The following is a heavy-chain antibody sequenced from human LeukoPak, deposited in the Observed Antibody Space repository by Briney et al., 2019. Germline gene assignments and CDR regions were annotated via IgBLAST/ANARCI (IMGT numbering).Heavy chain of an antibody. CDR3: ARGVLRVDP. CDR2: IYHSGST. D-gene: IGHD4-17*01. CDR1: GGSISSGGYS. J-gene: IGHJ5*02. V-gene: IGHV4-30-2*01. Sequence: SQTLSLTCAVSGGSISSGGYSWSWIRQPPGTGLEWIGYIYHSGSTYYNPSLKSRVTISVDRSKNQFSLKLSSVTAADTAVYYCARGVLRVDPWGQGTLVTVSS.